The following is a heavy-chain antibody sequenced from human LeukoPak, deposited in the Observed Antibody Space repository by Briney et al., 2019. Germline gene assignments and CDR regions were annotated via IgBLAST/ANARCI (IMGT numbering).Heavy chain of an antibody. V-gene: IGHV4-39*01. J-gene: IGHJ4*02. Sequence: PSDTESLTCTVSIRPISNRFHLGWIRQPPGKGLEWIGTIYFSGSTYYNPSLKSRVTISVDTSKNQFSLQLSSVTAADTAIYYCARRYYGSSSFDYWGQGTLVTVSS. CDR1: IRPISNRFH. D-gene: IGHD3-10*01. CDR3: ARRYYGSSSFDY. CDR2: IYFSGST.